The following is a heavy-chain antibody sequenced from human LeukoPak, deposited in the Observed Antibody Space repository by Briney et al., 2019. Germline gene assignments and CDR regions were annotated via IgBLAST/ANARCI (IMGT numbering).Heavy chain of an antibody. Sequence: ASVTVSCTASGNTISDSYMHWVRQAPGQGLEWMGIINPSGLSTSYAQKFQGRVTMTRDTSTSIVYMELSSLRSEDTAVYYCARGGSYSYNWLDTWGQGTLVTVSS. CDR3: ARGGSYSYNWLDT. V-gene: IGHV1-46*01. CDR1: GNTISDSY. D-gene: IGHD1-26*01. CDR2: INPSGLST. J-gene: IGHJ5*02.